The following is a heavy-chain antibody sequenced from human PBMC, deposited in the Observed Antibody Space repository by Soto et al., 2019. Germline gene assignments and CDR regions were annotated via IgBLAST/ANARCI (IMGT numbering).Heavy chain of an antibody. J-gene: IGHJ4*02. CDR3: ARFPTIYTRGWYFFDF. Sequence: QVQLVQSGAEVKKPGASVKVSCKASGYIFINYAIHWVRQAPGQTFEWMGWINAGNGNTQYSQKFQDRVTVTRDPSASTAYMELSGLRSEDTAVYYCARFPTIYTRGWYFFDFWGQGTLVTVSS. D-gene: IGHD6-19*01. CDR2: INAGNGNT. V-gene: IGHV1-3*01. CDR1: GYIFINYA.